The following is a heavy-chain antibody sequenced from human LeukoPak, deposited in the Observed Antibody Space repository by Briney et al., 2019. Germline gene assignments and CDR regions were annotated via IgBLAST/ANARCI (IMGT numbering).Heavy chain of an antibody. J-gene: IGHJ6*03. Sequence: ASVKVSCKASGYTFISYGITWVRQAPGQGLEWMGWISPYTTKTNYARSLQSRVTMTTDTSTSTAYMELRSLRSDDTAVYYCAREGGVGPTAPPDYYSYQMDVWGKGTTVTVSS. CDR2: ISPYTTKT. CDR1: GYTFISYG. D-gene: IGHD1-26*01. V-gene: IGHV1-18*01. CDR3: AREGGVGPTAPPDYYSYQMDV.